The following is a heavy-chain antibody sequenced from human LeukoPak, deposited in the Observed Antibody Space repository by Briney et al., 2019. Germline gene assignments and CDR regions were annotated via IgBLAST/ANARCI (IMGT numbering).Heavy chain of an antibody. J-gene: IGHJ2*01. Sequence: PSETLSLTCAVYGGSFSGYYWSWIRQPPGKGLEWIGEINHSGSTNYNPSLKSRVTISVDTSKNQFSLKLSSVTAADTAVYYCASLVVPAAMLKNWYFDLWGRGTLVTVSS. CDR1: GGSFSGYY. V-gene: IGHV4-34*01. D-gene: IGHD2-2*01. CDR2: INHSGST. CDR3: ASLVVPAAMLKNWYFDL.